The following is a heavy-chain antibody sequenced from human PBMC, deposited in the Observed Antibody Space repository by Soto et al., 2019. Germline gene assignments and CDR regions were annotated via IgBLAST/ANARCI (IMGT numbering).Heavy chain of an antibody. CDR1: GYTFTRYG. J-gene: IGHJ4*02. V-gene: IGHV1-18*01. Sequence: QVQLVQSGAEVKKPGASVKVSCKASGYTFTRYGIRWVRQAPGQGLEWMGWISAYNGNTNYAQKLKGRVTMTTDTSTSTAYMELRSLRSDDTAVYYCARELRLGELRSLFGYWGQGTLVTVSS. CDR3: ARELRLGELRSLFGY. D-gene: IGHD3-16*01. CDR2: ISAYNGNT.